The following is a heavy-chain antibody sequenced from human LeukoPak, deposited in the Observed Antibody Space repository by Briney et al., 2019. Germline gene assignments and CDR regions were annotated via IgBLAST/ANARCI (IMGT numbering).Heavy chain of an antibody. CDR3: ARRDGSSYYFDY. D-gene: IGHD1-26*01. Sequence: PSETLSLTCAVYGVSFSGYYWSWIRQPPGKGLEWIGEINHSGSTNYNPSLKSRVTISVDTSKNQFSLKLSSVTAADTAVYYCARRDGSSYYFDYWGQGTLVTVSS. V-gene: IGHV4-34*01. CDR1: GVSFSGYY. J-gene: IGHJ4*02. CDR2: INHSGST.